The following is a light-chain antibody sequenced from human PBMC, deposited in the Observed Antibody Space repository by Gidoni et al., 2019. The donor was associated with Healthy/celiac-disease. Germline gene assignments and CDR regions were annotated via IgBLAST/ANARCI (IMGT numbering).Light chain of an antibody. J-gene: IGKJ5*01. V-gene: IGKV3-11*01. CDR2: DAS. Sequence: ENVLPQSPATLSLSPGERATLSCRASQSVSSYLAWYQQKPGQAPRLLIYDASNRATGIPARFSGSGSGTDFTLTISSLEPEDFAVYYCQQRSNWPPTFGQGTRLEIK. CDR3: QQRSNWPPT. CDR1: QSVSSY.